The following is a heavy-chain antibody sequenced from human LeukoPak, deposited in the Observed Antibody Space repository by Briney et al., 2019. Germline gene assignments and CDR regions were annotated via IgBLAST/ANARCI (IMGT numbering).Heavy chain of an antibody. CDR3: AKDIRLLSPSGSFDY. CDR2: ISWNSGDI. J-gene: IGHJ4*02. V-gene: IGHV3-9*01. Sequence: GESLRLSCAASGFTFDDFAMHWVPQAPGKGLEWVSGISWNSGDIVYADSVKGRFTISRDNAKNSLYLQMNSLRVEDTALYYCAKDIRLLSPSGSFDYWGQGTLVTVSS. CDR1: GFTFDDFA. D-gene: IGHD1-26*01.